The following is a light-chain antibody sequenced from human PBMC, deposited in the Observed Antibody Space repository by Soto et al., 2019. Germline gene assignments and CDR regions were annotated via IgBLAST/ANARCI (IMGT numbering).Light chain of an antibody. CDR3: QPDAGT. J-gene: IGKJ1*01. Sequence: EIVLTQSPGTLSLSPGERATLSCRASQSVSSSYLAWYQQKPGQAPRLLIYGASSRATGIPDRFSGSGSGTDFTLTISRLEPEDFAVYYCQPDAGTFGQGTKVEIK. V-gene: IGKV3-20*01. CDR1: QSVSSSY. CDR2: GAS.